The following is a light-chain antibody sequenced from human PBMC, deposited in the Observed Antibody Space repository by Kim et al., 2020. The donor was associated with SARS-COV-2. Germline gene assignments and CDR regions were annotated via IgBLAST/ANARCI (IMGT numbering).Light chain of an antibody. Sequence: VSPGERPPLSCGASLSVSSILAWFQQKPGQAPRLLIFGASHRASGVPARFSGSGSGTEFTLTISSLQSEDFAVYYCQQFNNWPLYSFGQGTKLEI. V-gene: IGKV3-15*01. CDR2: GAS. CDR3: QQFNNWPLYS. J-gene: IGKJ2*03. CDR1: LSVSSI.